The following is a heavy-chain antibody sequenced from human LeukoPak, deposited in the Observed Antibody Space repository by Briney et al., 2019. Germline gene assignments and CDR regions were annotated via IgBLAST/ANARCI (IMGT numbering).Heavy chain of an antibody. J-gene: IGHJ4*02. D-gene: IGHD2-2*03. Sequence: GGSLRLSCAASGFTFQNYIMNWVRGAPGKGLEWVSGISGAGDGTYYADSIKGRFTISRDNSKNTLFLQMNSLRAEDTAVYYCAKDGYGTSDYWGQGTLVTVSS. CDR1: GFTFQNYI. CDR3: AKDGYGTSDY. V-gene: IGHV3-23*01. CDR2: ISGAGDGT.